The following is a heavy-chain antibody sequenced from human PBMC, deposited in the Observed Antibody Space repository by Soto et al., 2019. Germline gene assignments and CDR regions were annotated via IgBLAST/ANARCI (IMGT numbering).Heavy chain of an antibody. D-gene: IGHD3-9*01. Sequence: EVQLVESGGGLVQSGGSLRLSCEASGFSFSSYWMNWVRQAPGKGLEWLDSIKEDGSEKQYVDSVKGRVTISRDNAKNSLYWQMNSLNEEDTAVYYCVRAISGSFALWGQGTLVIVSS. J-gene: IGHJ4*02. CDR1: GFSFSSYW. CDR2: IKEDGSEK. V-gene: IGHV3-7*04. CDR3: VRAISGSFAL.